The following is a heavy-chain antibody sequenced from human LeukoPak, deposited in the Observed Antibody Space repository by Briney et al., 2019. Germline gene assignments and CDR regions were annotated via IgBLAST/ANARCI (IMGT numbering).Heavy chain of an antibody. CDR3: AKGYCSSTSCYPEAPSDY. D-gene: IGHD2-2*01. CDR1: GLTFGSYG. V-gene: IGHV3-30*18. CDR2: IPYDGNSK. Sequence: GRSLRLSCAASGLTFGSYGMHWDRQAPGKVLEWVAVIPYDGNSKYYVNSVKGRFTISRDNSKNTLYLQMNSLRAEDTAVYYCAKGYCSSTSCYPEAPSDYWGQGTLVTVSS. J-gene: IGHJ4*02.